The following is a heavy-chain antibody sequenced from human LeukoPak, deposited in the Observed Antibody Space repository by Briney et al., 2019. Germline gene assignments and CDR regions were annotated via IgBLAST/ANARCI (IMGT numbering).Heavy chain of an antibody. CDR3: ARLSGARIAAAGLFDY. V-gene: IGHV4-59*08. CDR1: GGSLSSYY. Sequence: SETLSLTCTVSGGSLSSYYWSWIRQPPGKGLEWIGYIYYSGSTNYNPSLKTRVTISVDTSKNQFSLKLSSVTAADTAVYYCARLSGARIAAAGLFDYWGQGTLVTVSS. D-gene: IGHD6-13*01. CDR2: IYYSGST. J-gene: IGHJ4*02.